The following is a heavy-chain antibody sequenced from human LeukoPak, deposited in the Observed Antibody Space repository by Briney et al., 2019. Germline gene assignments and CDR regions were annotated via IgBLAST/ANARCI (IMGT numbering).Heavy chain of an antibody. J-gene: IGHJ4*02. CDR2: ISGSGGST. Sequence: PGGSLRLSCAASGFTFSSYAMNWVRQAPGKGLEWVSGISGSGGSTYYADSVKGRVTISRDNSKNTLYLQMNSLRAEDTAVYYCAKDLSSRWNYFDYWGQGTLVTVSS. D-gene: IGHD6-13*01. CDR1: GFTFSSYA. V-gene: IGHV3-23*01. CDR3: AKDLSSRWNYFDY.